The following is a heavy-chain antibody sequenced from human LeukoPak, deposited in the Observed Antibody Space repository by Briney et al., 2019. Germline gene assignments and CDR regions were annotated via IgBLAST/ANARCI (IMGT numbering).Heavy chain of an antibody. Sequence: GGSLRLSCAASGFTFSSYAMSWVRQAPGKGMEWVSAISGSGGSTYYADSVKGRFTIPRDNSKNTLYLQMNSLRAEDTAVYYCAKPPRIVGANTRYYFDYWGQGTLVTVSS. D-gene: IGHD1-26*01. V-gene: IGHV3-23*01. CDR1: GFTFSSYA. CDR2: ISGSGGST. CDR3: AKPPRIVGANTRYYFDY. J-gene: IGHJ4*02.